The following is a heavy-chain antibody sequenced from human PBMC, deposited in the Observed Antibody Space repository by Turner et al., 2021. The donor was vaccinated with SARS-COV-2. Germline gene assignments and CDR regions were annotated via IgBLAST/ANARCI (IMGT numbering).Heavy chain of an antibody. Sequence: QVQLVESGGGVVQPGRSLRLSCAASGFTFSSYGMHWVRQAPGKGLEWVAVTSYDGSNKYYADSVKGRFTISRDNSKNTLYLQMNSLRAEDTAVYYCAKQQGLYSNPMYYFDYWGQGTPVTVSS. J-gene: IGHJ4*02. D-gene: IGHD4-4*01. CDR1: GFTFSSYG. V-gene: IGHV3-30*18. CDR3: AKQQGLYSNPMYYFDY. CDR2: TSYDGSNK.